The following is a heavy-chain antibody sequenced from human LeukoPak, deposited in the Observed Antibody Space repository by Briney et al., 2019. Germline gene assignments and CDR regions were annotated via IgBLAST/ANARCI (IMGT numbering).Heavy chain of an antibody. V-gene: IGHV3-23*01. CDR2: IDASGGAT. CDR1: GFTFSNYA. CDR3: AKRGVVIRVILVGFHKEAYYFDS. D-gene: IGHD3-22*01. J-gene: IGHJ4*02. Sequence: PGGSLRLSCAASGFTFSNYAMYWVRQAPGKGLEWVSSIDASGGATYYADSVKGRFTISRDNSKNTFYLQMNSLRAEDTAVYFCAKRGVVIRVILVGFHKEAYYFDSWGQGALVSVSS.